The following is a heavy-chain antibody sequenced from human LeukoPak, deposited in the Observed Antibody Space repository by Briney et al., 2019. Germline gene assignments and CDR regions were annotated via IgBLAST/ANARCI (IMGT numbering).Heavy chain of an antibody. V-gene: IGHV3-66*01. J-gene: IGHJ4*02. CDR1: GFTVSNNY. D-gene: IGHD5-18*01. CDR3: AREGGYSFGHDY. CDR2: LYSGGTT. Sequence: PGGSLRISCAVSGFTVSNNYPTWVRQAPGKGLEWVSVLYSGGTTYYADSVKGRFSLSRDISKNMVYLQMDSLRAEDTAVYYCAREGGYSFGHDYWGQGTLVTVSS.